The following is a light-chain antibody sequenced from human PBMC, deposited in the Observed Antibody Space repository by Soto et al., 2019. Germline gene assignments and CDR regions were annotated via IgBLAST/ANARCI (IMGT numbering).Light chain of an antibody. J-gene: IGKJ1*01. V-gene: IGKV3-20*01. CDR3: QQYGSSPPT. CDR1: QSISSSY. CDR2: GAS. Sequence: EIVLTQSPGTLSLSPGERATLSCRASQSISSSYLAWYQRKPGQAPRLLIYGASSRATGIPDRFSGSGSGTGFTLTFSRLEPEDFAVYYCQQYGSSPPTFGQGTKVELK.